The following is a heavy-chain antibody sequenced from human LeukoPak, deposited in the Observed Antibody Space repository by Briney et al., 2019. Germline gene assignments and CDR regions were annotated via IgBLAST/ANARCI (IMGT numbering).Heavy chain of an antibody. CDR1: GFTFSSYF. V-gene: IGHV3-23*01. D-gene: IGHD3-10*01. J-gene: IGHJ4*02. Sequence: PGGSLRLSCAASGFTFSSYFMSWVRQAPGKGLEWVSTVTSGGTTYYADSVKGLFTISRDNSKNTLYLQMNSLRAEDTAVYYCAKYVSGTYYRGPDYWGQGTLVTVSS. CDR3: AKYVSGTYYRGPDY. CDR2: VTSGGTT.